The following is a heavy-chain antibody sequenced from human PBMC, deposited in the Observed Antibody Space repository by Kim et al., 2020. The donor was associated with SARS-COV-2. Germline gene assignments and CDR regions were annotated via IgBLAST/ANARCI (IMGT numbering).Heavy chain of an antibody. CDR1: GGSITSDNW. D-gene: IGHD2-21*02. CDR3: VPLGFISGDDCYPVV. V-gene: IGHV4-4*02. J-gene: IGHJ6*02. Sequence: SETLSLTCAVSGGSITSDNWWTWVRQPPGKGLEWIGEIYHSGKTNYNPSLKSRVTISLDKSSNNFSLKMTSVTAADTLMYYFVPLGFISGDDCYPVVWG. CDR2: IYHSGKT.